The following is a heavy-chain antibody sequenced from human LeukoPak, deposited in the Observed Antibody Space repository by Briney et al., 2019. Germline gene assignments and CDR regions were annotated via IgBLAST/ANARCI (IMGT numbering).Heavy chain of an antibody. CDR3: ARGYFGSGTAPHFDC. Sequence: SETLSLTCTVSGGSISSYYWSWIRQPPGKGLEWIGRIYTSGSTNYNPSLKSRVTISVDTSKNQFSLKLSSVTAADTAVYYCARGYFGSGTAPHFDCWGQGTLVTVSS. D-gene: IGHD3-10*01. V-gene: IGHV4-4*08. CDR2: IYTSGST. CDR1: GGSISSYY. J-gene: IGHJ4*02.